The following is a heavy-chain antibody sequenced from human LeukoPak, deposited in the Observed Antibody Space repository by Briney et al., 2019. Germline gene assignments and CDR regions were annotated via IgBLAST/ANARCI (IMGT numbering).Heavy chain of an antibody. CDR2: ISGSDGST. Sequence: AGGSLRLSCAASGFTVSSNYMSWVRQAPGKGLEWVSGISGSDGSTYYADSVKGRFTISRDNSKNTLYLQMNSLRAEDTAVYYCATRPQIVVVIRDYWGQGTLVTVSS. D-gene: IGHD3-22*01. CDR1: GFTVSSNY. CDR3: ATRPQIVVVIRDY. V-gene: IGHV3-23*01. J-gene: IGHJ4*02.